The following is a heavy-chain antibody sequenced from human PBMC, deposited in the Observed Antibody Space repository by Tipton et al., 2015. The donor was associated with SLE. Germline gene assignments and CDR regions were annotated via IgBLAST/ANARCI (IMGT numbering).Heavy chain of an antibody. CDR2: IYSGGST. CDR1: GFTFHNYA. Sequence: SLRLSCAASGFTFHNYAMHWVRQAPGKGLEWVSVIYSGGSTYYADSVKGRFTISRDNSKNTLYLQMNSLRAEDTAVYYCARDPYSSSRTWYYGMGVWGQGTTVTVSS. D-gene: IGHD6-13*01. V-gene: IGHV3-53*05. J-gene: IGHJ6*02. CDR3: ARDPYSSSRTWYYGMGV.